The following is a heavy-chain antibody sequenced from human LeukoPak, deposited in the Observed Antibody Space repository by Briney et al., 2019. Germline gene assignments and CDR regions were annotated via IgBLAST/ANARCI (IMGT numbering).Heavy chain of an antibody. V-gene: IGHV3-30*02. Sequence: PGGSLRLSCAASGFTFSSYGMHWVRQAPGKGLEWVAFIRYDGSNKYYADSVKGRFTISRDNSKNTLYLQMNRLRAEGTAVYYCASSVVVPAASDYWGEGTLVTVSS. CDR1: GFTFSSYG. D-gene: IGHD2-2*01. J-gene: IGHJ4*02. CDR3: ASSVVVPAASDY. CDR2: IRYDGSNK.